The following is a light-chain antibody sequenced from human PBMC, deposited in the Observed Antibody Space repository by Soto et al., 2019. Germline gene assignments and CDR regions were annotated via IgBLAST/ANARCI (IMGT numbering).Light chain of an antibody. V-gene: IGKV1-39*01. Sequence: DIPMTQPPSSLSASVGDRVTITCRASQSIISYLNCYQQKPGKAPKLLIYAASSLQSGVTSRFSVIGSGTDFTLTISSLQLEDFATYYCQQSYSTLWMFGQGTKVVIK. CDR3: QQSYSTLWM. CDR2: AAS. CDR1: QSIISY. J-gene: IGKJ1*01.